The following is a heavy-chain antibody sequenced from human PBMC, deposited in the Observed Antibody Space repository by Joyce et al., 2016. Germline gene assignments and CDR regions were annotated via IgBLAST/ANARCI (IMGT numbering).Heavy chain of an antibody. Sequence: QEQLEESGGGVVQPGTSLSLSCTASGSIFSGYAMNWGRQAPGKGLEWVASISYDGPNKFYADSVSGRFTISRDNYKNTLFLQMNSLTIEDAGVYYCARRSGIPAGRRPGAFDMWGQGTVVTVSS. CDR3: ARRSGIPAGRRPGAFDM. D-gene: IGHD6-13*01. CDR1: GSIFSGYA. CDR2: ISYDGPNK. J-gene: IGHJ3*02. V-gene: IGHV3-30*04.